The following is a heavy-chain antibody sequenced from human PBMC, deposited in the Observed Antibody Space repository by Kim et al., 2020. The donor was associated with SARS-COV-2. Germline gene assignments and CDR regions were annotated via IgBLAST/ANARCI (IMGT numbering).Heavy chain of an antibody. Sequence: SETLSLTCAVYGGSFSGYYWSWIRQPPGKGLEWIGEINHSGSTNYNTSLKSRVTISVDTSKNQFSLKLSSVTAADTAVYYCARSRRGFLWGGYLFDYWGQGTLVTVSS. V-gene: IGHV4-34*01. CDR2: INHSGST. CDR1: GGSFSGYY. CDR3: ARSRRGFLWGGYLFDY. J-gene: IGHJ4*02. D-gene: IGHD5-12*01.